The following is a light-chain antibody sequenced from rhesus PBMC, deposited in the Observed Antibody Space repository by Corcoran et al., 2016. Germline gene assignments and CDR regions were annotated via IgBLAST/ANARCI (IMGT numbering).Light chain of an antibody. V-gene: IGKV1-21*01. CDR1: QGITNS. CDR3: QQYYKTPYS. CDR2: EAS. Sequence: DIQMTQSPSSLSASVGDRVTITCRANQGITNSLAWYQKKPGETPNLLIYEASSLQGRIPSRFSGSGAGTDFTLTISSLKPEDFATYYCQQYYKTPYSFGQGTKVEIK. J-gene: IGKJ2*01.